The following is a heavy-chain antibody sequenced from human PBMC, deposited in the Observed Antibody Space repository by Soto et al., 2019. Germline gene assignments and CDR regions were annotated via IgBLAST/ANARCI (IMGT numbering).Heavy chain of an antibody. V-gene: IGHV1-8*01. J-gene: IGHJ6*02. CDR2: MNPNSDNT. CDR1: GYTFTSYD. Sequence: QVQLVQSGAEVKKPGASVKVSCKASGYTFTSYDINWVRQATGQGLEWMGWMNPNSDNTSNAQKFQARVTMTKNTYISTAYMELSSLRSEDTAVYYCAKEKTSYGMDVWGQGTTVTVSS. CDR3: AKEKTSYGMDV.